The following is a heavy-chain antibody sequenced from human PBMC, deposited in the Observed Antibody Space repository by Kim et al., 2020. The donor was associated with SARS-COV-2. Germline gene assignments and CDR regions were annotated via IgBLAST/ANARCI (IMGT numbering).Heavy chain of an antibody. CDR2: IYYSGNS. D-gene: IGHD5-18*01. CDR3: ARVAGFSYDSYYFDY. CDR1: GGSVSSTIYY. V-gene: IGHV4-39*07. Sequence: SETLSLTCTVSGGSVSSTIYYWGWIHQPPGKGLEWIGRIYYSGNSIYNPSLESRVTISIHTSENQFSLRLTSVTAADTAVYFCARVAGFSYDSYYFDYWG. J-gene: IGHJ4*01.